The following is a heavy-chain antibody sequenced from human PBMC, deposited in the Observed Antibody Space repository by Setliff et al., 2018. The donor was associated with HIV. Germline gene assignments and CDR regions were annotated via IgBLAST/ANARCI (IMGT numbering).Heavy chain of an antibody. J-gene: IGHJ6*02. CDR3: ACPSFGDVDYYYGMDV. CDR1: GYSFTTYA. D-gene: IGHD3-10*01. Sequence: ASVKVSCKASGYSFTTYAMHWVRQAPGQRLEWMGWINAGNGNTKYSQKFQGRVTMTRDTSTSTVYMDLSSLRSEDTAVYYCACPSFGDVDYYYGMDVWGQGTTVTVSS. CDR2: INAGNGNT. V-gene: IGHV1-3*01.